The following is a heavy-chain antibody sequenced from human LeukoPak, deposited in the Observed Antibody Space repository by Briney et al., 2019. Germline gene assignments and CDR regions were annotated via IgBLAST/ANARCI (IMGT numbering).Heavy chain of an antibody. D-gene: IGHD6-13*01. Sequence: SETLSLTCTVSGGSISSRTYYWGWIRQPPGKGLEWIGTIYYSGTTYYNPSLKSRVTISLDTSKNQFSLKLSSVTAADTAIYYCARDFSSSTTVYYYYYMDVWGKGTTVTVSS. CDR2: IYYSGTT. V-gene: IGHV4-39*07. J-gene: IGHJ6*03. CDR3: ARDFSSSTTVYYYYYMDV. CDR1: GGSISSRTYY.